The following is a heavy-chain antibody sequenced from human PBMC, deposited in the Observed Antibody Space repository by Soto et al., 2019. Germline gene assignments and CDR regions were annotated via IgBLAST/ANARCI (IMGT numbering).Heavy chain of an antibody. Sequence: QLQLQESGPGLVKPSETLSLTCTVSGGSISSSSYYWGWIRQPPGKGLEWIGSIYYSGSTYYNPSLKGRATRSVDTSKNQFSLKLSSVTAADTAVYYCARDITAAAGNYYYYMDVWGKGTTVTVSS. D-gene: IGHD6-13*01. CDR1: GGSISSSSYY. CDR2: IYYSGST. J-gene: IGHJ6*03. V-gene: IGHV4-39*02. CDR3: ARDITAAAGNYYYYMDV.